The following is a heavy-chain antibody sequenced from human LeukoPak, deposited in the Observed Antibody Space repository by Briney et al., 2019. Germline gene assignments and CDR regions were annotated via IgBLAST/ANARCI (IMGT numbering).Heavy chain of an antibody. V-gene: IGHV3-30*18. CDR1: GFTFNNYG. CDR3: AKAIGSGSYHLGYYYYMDV. CDR2: ISFDGSDK. D-gene: IGHD3-10*01. J-gene: IGHJ6*03. Sequence: GGSLRLSCAGSGFTFNNYGTHWVRQAPGKGLEWVAVISFDGSDKYYADSVKGRFTISRDHSKNTLYLQMNSLSAEDTAVYHCAKAIGSGSYHLGYYYYMDVWGKGTTVTVSS.